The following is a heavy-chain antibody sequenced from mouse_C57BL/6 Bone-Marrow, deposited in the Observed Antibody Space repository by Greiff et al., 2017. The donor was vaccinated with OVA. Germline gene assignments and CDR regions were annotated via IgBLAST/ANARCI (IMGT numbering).Heavy chain of an antibody. D-gene: IGHD2-5*01. CDR2: LDPENGDT. J-gene: IGHJ3*01. V-gene: IGHV14-4*01. Sequence: VQLQQSGAELVRPGASVKLSCTASGFNIKDDYMHWVKQRPEPGLEWIGWLDPENGDTEYASKFQGKATITADTSSNTAYLQLSSLTSEDTAVYYCTTDYSNPWFAYWGQGTLVTVSA. CDR1: GFNIKDDY. CDR3: TTDYSNPWFAY.